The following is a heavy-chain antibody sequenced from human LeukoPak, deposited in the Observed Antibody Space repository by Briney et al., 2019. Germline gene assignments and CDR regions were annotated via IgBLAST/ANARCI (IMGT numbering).Heavy chain of an antibody. D-gene: IGHD2-21*01. CDR3: ARGLWGGSFDI. V-gene: IGHV4-30-2*01. CDR1: GGSISSGGYY. CDR2: IYHSGST. J-gene: IGHJ3*02. Sequence: SQTLSLTRTVSGGSISSGGYYWSWIRQPPGKGLEWIGYIYHSGSTYYNPSLKSRVTISVDRSKNQFSLKLSSVTAADTAVYYCARGLWGGSFDIWGQGTMVTVSS.